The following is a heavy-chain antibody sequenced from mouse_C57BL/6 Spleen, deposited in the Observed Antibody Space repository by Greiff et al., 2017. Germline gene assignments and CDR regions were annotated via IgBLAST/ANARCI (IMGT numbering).Heavy chain of an antibody. CDR3: ARRYGKGDYFDY. V-gene: IGHV1-59*01. Sequence: VQLQQSGAELVRPGTSVKLSCKASGYTFTSYWMHWVKQRPGQGLEWIGVIDPSDSYTNYNQKFKGKATLTVDTSSSTAYMQLSSLTSEDSAVYYCARRYGKGDYFDYWGQGTTLTVSS. CDR1: GYTFTSYW. J-gene: IGHJ2*01. CDR2: IDPSDSYT. D-gene: IGHD2-1*01.